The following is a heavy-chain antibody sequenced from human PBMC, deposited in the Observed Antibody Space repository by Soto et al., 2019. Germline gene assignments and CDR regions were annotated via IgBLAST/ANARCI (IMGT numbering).Heavy chain of an antibody. CDR2: ISYDGSNK. Sequence: QVQLVEPGGGVVQPGRSLRLSCAASGFTFSNFGMHWVRQAPGKGLEWVALISYDGSNKYYADSVKGRFTISRDTSKNTLYLQMSSLRAEDTAVYYCAKDKLSSTDAFDSWGQGTMVTVSS. CDR1: GFTFSNFG. J-gene: IGHJ3*02. V-gene: IGHV3-30*18. CDR3: AKDKLSSTDAFDS.